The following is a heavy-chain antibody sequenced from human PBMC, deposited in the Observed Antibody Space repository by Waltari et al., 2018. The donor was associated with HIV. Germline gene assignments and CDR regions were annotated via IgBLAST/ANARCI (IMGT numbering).Heavy chain of an antibody. CDR3: ARGGFYGSGSKVN. CDR2: IKQDGSEK. CDR1: GFTFSSYW. V-gene: IGHV3-7*04. D-gene: IGHD3-10*01. Sequence: EVQLVESGGGLVQPGGSLRLSCAASGFTFSSYWMGWVRQAPGKGLGWVTKIKQDGSEKYYVDSVNGRFTISRDNAENSLYLQMNSLRAEDTAVYYCARGGFYGSGSKVNWGQGTLVTVSS. J-gene: IGHJ4*02.